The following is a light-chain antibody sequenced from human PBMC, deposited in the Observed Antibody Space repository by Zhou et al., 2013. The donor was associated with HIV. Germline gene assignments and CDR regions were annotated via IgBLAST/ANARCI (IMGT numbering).Light chain of an antibody. CDR3: GTWDSSLSAEV. J-gene: IGLJ2*01. Sequence: QSVLTQPPSVSAAPGQKVTISCSGGSSNIGNNYVSWYQQLPGTAPKLLIYDNNNRPSGIPDRFSGSKSGTSATLGITGLQTGDEADYYCGTWDSSLSAEVFGGGTKLTVL. V-gene: IGLV1-51*01. CDR2: DNN. CDR1: SSNIGNNY.